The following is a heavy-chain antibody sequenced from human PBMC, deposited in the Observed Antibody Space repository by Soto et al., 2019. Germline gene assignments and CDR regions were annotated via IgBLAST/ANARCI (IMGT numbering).Heavy chain of an antibody. J-gene: IGHJ6*03. CDR3: ARGVYCSSTSCPYYYYYMDV. CDR2: IYHSGST. Sequence: QVQLQESGPGLVKPSGTLSLTCAVSSGSISSSNWWSWVRQPPGKGLEWIGEIYHSGSTNYNPSLKSRVTISVDKSKNQFSLKLSSVTAADTAVYYCARGVYCSSTSCPYYYYYMDVWGKGTTVTVSS. V-gene: IGHV4-4*02. D-gene: IGHD2-2*01. CDR1: SGSISSSNW.